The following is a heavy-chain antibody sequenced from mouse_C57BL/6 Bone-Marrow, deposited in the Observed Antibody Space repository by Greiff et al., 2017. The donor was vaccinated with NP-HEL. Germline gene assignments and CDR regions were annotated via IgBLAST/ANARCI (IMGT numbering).Heavy chain of an antibody. CDR1: GFTFSSYA. V-gene: IGHV5-4*01. Sequence: EVKVEESGGGLVKPGGSLKLSCAASGFTFSSYAMSWVRQTPVKRLEWVATISDGGSYTYYPDNVKGRFTISRDNAKNNLYLQMSHLKSEDTAMYYCARDTTAQATYYFDYWGQGTTLTVSS. CDR3: ARDTTAQATYYFDY. J-gene: IGHJ2*01. CDR2: ISDGGSYT. D-gene: IGHD3-2*02.